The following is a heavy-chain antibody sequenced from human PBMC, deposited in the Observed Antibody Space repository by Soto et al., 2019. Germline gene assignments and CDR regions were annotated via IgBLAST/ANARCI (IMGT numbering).Heavy chain of an antibody. Sequence: QVQLVQSGAEVKKPGASVKVSCKASGYTFTNYYIHWVRQAPGQGLEWMGIINPTGGSTSYAQKFQGRVTLTMDTSTSTVYMELSSLRFEDTAVYYCARDLAAADYWGQGTLVTVSS. CDR2: INPTGGST. D-gene: IGHD6-13*01. CDR3: ARDLAAADY. V-gene: IGHV1-46*01. J-gene: IGHJ4*02. CDR1: GYTFTNYY.